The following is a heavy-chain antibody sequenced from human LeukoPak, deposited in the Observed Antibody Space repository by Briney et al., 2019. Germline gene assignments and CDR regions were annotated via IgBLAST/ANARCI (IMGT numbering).Heavy chain of an antibody. Sequence: PGGSLRLSCAGSGFTFSSYWMHWVRQAPGKGLEWVSSISSSSSYIYYADSVKGRFTISRDNAKNSLYLQMNSLRAEDTAVYYCARPQWLNGHAFDIWGQGTMVTVSS. J-gene: IGHJ3*02. D-gene: IGHD6-19*01. CDR1: GFTFSSYW. CDR2: ISSSSSYI. CDR3: ARPQWLNGHAFDI. V-gene: IGHV3-21*01.